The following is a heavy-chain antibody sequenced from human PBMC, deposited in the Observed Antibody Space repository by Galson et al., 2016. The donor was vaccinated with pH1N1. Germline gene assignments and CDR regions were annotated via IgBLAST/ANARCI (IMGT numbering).Heavy chain of an antibody. D-gene: IGHD4-17*01. CDR1: GGSISSGSSY. CDR3: ARANYGDYVGWFDP. V-gene: IGHV4-61*09. J-gene: IGHJ5*02. Sequence: TLSLTCTVSGGSISSGSSYWSWIRQPAGKGPEWIGYIYTSGSTNYNPSLKSRVTISVDTSKNQFSLKLSSVTAADTAVYYCARANYGDYVGWFDPWGQGTLVTVSS. CDR2: IYTSGST.